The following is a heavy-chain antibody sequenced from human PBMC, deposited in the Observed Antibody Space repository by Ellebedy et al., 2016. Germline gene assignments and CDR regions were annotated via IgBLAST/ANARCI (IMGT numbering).Heavy chain of an antibody. V-gene: IGHV3-23*01. CDR3: AKELIVWSGYNYFDD. CDR2: VSSSGGST. Sequence: GESLKISCAASGFTFSSYAMSWVRQAPGKGLEWVSGVSSSGGSTYYTDSVKGRFTISRDNSKNTLYLQMNSPRAEDTAVYYCAKELIVWSGYNYFDDWGQGTLVTVSS. J-gene: IGHJ4*02. D-gene: IGHD3-3*01. CDR1: GFTFSSYA.